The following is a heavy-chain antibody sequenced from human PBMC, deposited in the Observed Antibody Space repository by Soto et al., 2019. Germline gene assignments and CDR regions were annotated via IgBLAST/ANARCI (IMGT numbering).Heavy chain of an antibody. D-gene: IGHD5-12*01. CDR3: ARGNHRWLQLWYFDL. CDR1: GGTFSSYT. J-gene: IGHJ2*01. Sequence: QVQLVQSGAEVKKPGSSVTVYCKASGGTFSSYTISWVRQAPGQGLEWMGGIIPIFGTANYAQKFQGRVTITADESTSTAYMELSSLRSEDTAVYHCARGNHRWLQLWYFDLWGRGTLVTVSS. V-gene: IGHV1-69*12. CDR2: IIPIFGTA.